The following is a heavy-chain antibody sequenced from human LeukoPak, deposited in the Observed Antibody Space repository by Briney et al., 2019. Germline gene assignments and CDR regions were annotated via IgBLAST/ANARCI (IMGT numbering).Heavy chain of an antibody. J-gene: IGHJ4*02. D-gene: IGHD2-15*01. Sequence: GGSLRLSCAASGFTFNKHGMHWVRQAPGKGLEWVAVISNDGSHKNDADSVKGRFTISRDNSKNTLYLQMNSLRAEDTAVYYCARDEEYCSGGSCDPPLFDYWGQGTLVTVSS. CDR1: GFTFNKHG. V-gene: IGHV3-30*03. CDR2: ISNDGSHK. CDR3: ARDEEYCSGGSCDPPLFDY.